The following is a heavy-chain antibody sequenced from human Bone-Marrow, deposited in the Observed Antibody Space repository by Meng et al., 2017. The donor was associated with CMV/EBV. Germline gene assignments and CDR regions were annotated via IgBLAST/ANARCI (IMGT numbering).Heavy chain of an antibody. J-gene: IGHJ5*02. CDR1: GYTFTGYY. Sequence: VQLGRSGAEVKKPGASVKVSCKASGYTFTGYYMHWVRQAPGQGLEWMGWINPNSGGTNYAQKFQGRVTMTRDTSISTAYMELSRLRSDDTAVYYCARASTTVVTPSWFDPWGQGTLVTVSS. D-gene: IGHD4-23*01. V-gene: IGHV1-2*02. CDR3: ARASTTVVTPSWFDP. CDR2: INPNSGGT.